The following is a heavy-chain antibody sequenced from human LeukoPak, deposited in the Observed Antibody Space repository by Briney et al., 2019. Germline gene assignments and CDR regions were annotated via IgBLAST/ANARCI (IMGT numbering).Heavy chain of an antibody. Sequence: GRSLRLSCAASGFTFSSYAMHWVRQAPGKGLEWVAFISYDENNKYYADSVKGRFTISRDNSKNTLYLQMNSLRAGDTAIYYCAKAGNIRFDYWGQGTLVTVSS. J-gene: IGHJ4*02. D-gene: IGHD2/OR15-2a*01. V-gene: IGHV3-30*04. CDR3: AKAGNIRFDY. CDR1: GFTFSSYA. CDR2: ISYDENNK.